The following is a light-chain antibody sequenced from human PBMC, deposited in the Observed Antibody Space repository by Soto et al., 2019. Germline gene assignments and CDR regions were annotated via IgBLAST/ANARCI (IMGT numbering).Light chain of an antibody. V-gene: IGLV1-44*01. CDR3: AAWDDSLVV. CDR1: SSNIGSNT. Sequence: QSVLTQPPSASGTPGQRVTSSCSGSSSNIGSNTVNWYQQLPGTAPKLLIYSNNQRPSGVPDRFSGSKSGTSASLAISGLQHEDESDYYCAAWDDSLVVFGGGTQLTV. CDR2: SNN. J-gene: IGLJ2*01.